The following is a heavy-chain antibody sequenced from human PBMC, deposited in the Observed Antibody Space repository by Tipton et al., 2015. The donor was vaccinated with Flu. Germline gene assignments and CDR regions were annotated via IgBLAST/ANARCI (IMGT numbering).Heavy chain of an antibody. J-gene: IGHJ6*02. CDR1: GGSFSTHY. D-gene: IGHD6-13*01. Sequence: TLSLTRDVYGGSFSTHYWSWIRQAPGKGLEWIGEITHVGNTNYNPSLKSRVTILIDASRNEFSLKVTSVTAADTAVYYCAAGSSWYTENHYHYYGMDVWDQGTTVTVSS. CDR3: AAGSSWYTENHYHYYGMDV. CDR2: ITHVGNT. V-gene: IGHV4-34*01.